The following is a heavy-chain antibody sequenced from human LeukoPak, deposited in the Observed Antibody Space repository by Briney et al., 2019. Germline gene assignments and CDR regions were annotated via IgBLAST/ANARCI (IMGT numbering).Heavy chain of an antibody. Sequence: PSETLSLTCTVSGGSISSSSYYWGWIRQPPGKGLEWIGSIYYSGSTYYNPSLKSRVTISVDTSKNQFSLKLSSGTAADTAVYYCARALKWELQPYYYMDVWGKGTTVTVSS. CDR3: ARALKWELQPYYYMDV. CDR1: GGSISSSSYY. V-gene: IGHV4-39*07. J-gene: IGHJ6*03. D-gene: IGHD1-26*01. CDR2: IYYSGST.